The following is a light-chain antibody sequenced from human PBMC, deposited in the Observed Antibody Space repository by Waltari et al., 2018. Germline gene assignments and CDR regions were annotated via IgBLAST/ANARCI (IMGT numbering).Light chain of an antibody. CDR2: GAS. Sequence: EIVMTQSPPTLSVSPGERATLSCRASQSVSSNLARYQQKPGQAPRLLIYGASTRATGIPARLSGSGSGTEFTLTISRLQSEDFAVYYCQQYNNWPPGCTFGQGTKVEIK. J-gene: IGKJ1*01. CDR3: QQYNNWPPGCT. V-gene: IGKV3-15*01. CDR1: QSVSSN.